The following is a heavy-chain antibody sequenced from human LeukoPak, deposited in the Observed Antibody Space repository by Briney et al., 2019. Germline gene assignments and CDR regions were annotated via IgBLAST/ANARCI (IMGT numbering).Heavy chain of an antibody. CDR2: IYYSGST. CDR1: GGSISSYY. V-gene: IGHV4-59*01. D-gene: IGHD5-18*01. CDR3: ARDAYSYGLFDY. J-gene: IGHJ4*02. Sequence: SETLSLTCTVSGGSISSYYWGWIRQPPGKGLEWIGYIYYSGSTNYNPSLKSRVTISVDTSKNQFSLKLSSVTAADTAVYYCARDAYSYGLFDYWGQGTLVTVSS.